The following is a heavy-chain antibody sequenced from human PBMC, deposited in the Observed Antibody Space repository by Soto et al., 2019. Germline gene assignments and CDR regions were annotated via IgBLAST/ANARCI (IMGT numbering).Heavy chain of an antibody. CDR3: ARDPLHYYDSSGSFDY. V-gene: IGHV1-69*08. Sequence: QVQLVQSGAEVKKPGSSVKVSCKASGGTFSSYTISWVRQAPGQGLEWMGRIIPILGIANYAQKFQGRVTITADKSTSTAYMELSSLRSEDTAVYYCARDPLHYYDSSGSFDYWGQGTLVTVSS. CDR2: IIPILGIA. D-gene: IGHD3-22*01. J-gene: IGHJ4*02. CDR1: GGTFSSYT.